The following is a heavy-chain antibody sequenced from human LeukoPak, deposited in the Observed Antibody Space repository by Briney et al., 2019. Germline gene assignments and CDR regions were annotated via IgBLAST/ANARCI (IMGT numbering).Heavy chain of an antibody. Sequence: GESLKISCKGSGYSFTSYWISWVRQMPGKGLEWMGRIDPSDSYTNYSPSFQGHVTISADKSISTAYLQWSSLKASDTAVYYCAREGIAAAPEGYWGQGTLVTVSS. CDR2: IDPSDSYT. J-gene: IGHJ4*02. V-gene: IGHV5-10-1*01. CDR3: AREGIAAAPEGY. CDR1: GYSFTSYW. D-gene: IGHD6-13*01.